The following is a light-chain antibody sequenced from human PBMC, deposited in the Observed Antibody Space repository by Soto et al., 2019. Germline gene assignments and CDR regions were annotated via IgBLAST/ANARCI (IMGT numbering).Light chain of an antibody. CDR1: SSDVGGYNY. J-gene: IGLJ1*01. CDR3: SSYTSSSTYA. Sequence: QSALTQPASVSGSPGQSITISCTGTSSDVGGYNYVSWYQQHPGKAPKLMIYEVSNRPSGVSNRFSGSKSGNTASLTISGLQAEDEADYYCSSYTSSSTYAFGTATKVTVL. V-gene: IGLV2-14*01. CDR2: EVS.